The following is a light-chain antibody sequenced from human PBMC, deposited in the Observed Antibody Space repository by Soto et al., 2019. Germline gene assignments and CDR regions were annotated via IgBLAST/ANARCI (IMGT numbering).Light chain of an antibody. Sequence: EIVLTQSPATLSLSPVGRATLSCRASQSVSSYLAWYQQKPGQAPRLLIYGTSTRATGVPARFSGSRSGPEFTLTINSLQSEDFAIYYCQPYNNWPLTFGGGTKVDIK. CDR2: GTS. J-gene: IGKJ4*01. CDR1: QSVSSY. CDR3: QPYNNWPLT. V-gene: IGKV3-15*01.